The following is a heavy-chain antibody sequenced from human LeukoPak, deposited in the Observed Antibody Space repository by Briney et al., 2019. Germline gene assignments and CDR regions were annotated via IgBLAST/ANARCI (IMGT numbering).Heavy chain of an antibody. V-gene: IGHV1-2*02. CDR3: AKEGSSGWVPNY. J-gene: IGHJ4*02. CDR2: INPNSGGT. D-gene: IGHD6-19*01. CDR1: GYTFTGYY. Sequence: ASVKVSCKASGYTFTGYYMHWVRPAPGQGLEWVGWINPNSGGTNYAQKFQGRVTMTRDTSISTAYMELSRLRSDDTAVYYCAKEGSSGWVPNYWGQGTLVTVSS.